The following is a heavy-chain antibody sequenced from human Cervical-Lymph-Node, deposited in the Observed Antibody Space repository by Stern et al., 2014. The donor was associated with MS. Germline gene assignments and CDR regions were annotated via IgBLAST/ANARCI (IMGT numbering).Heavy chain of an antibody. J-gene: IGHJ4*02. CDR3: ARQRYFDY. CDR1: GYTFTSSW. V-gene: IGHV5-51*01. CDR2: IFPGGSDI. Sequence: VQLVGSGPEVKRPGEPLKISRPASGYTFTSSWIGWVRRMPGKGLEWIAIIFPGGSDIRYSPSFQGQVPISADKSSSTAYLQWNTLKASDTAIYYCARQRYFDYWGQGTLVTVSS.